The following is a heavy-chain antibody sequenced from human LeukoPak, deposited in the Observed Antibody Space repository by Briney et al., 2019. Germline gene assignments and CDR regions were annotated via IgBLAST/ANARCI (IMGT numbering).Heavy chain of an antibody. V-gene: IGHV4-4*07. CDR2: IYSTGRT. CDR1: GDSINDHY. J-gene: IGHJ5*02. D-gene: IGHD3-10*01. CDR3: VRDISSFYFGSGNTFDP. Sequence: SETLSLTCTVSGDSINDHYWSWIRQPAAKGLEWIGRIYSTGRTNYNASLKSRVTMSVDTSNNQFSLKLSSVTAADTAVYYCVRDISSFYFGSGNTFDPWGQGILVTVSS.